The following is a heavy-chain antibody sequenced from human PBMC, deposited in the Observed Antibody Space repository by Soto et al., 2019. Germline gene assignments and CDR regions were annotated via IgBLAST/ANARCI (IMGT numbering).Heavy chain of an antibody. D-gene: IGHD3-9*01. V-gene: IGHV5-51*01. CDR3: ARPRAPYFDWLLWDY. CDR1: GYTFTSYW. CDR2: IYPGDSDT. Sequence: KVSCKASGYTFTSYWIGWVRQMPGKGLEWMGIIYPGDSDTRYSPSFQGQVTISADKSVSTAYLQWSSLKASDTAMYYCARPRAPYFDWLLWDYWGQGTLVTVSS. J-gene: IGHJ4*02.